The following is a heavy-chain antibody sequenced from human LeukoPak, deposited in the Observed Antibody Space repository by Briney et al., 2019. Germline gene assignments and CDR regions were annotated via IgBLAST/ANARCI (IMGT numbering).Heavy chain of an antibody. V-gene: IGHV3-53*01. Sequence: GGSLRLSCAASGFTVSTNYMNWVRQAPGKGLEWVSVIYSGGTTYYADSVKGRFTISRDNSKNTVYLQMNSLRAEDTAVYYCAKNRGTGMAFYDHWGQGTQVTVSS. CDR2: IYSGGTT. CDR1: GFTVSTNY. D-gene: IGHD5-18*01. J-gene: IGHJ4*02. CDR3: AKNRGTGMAFYDH.